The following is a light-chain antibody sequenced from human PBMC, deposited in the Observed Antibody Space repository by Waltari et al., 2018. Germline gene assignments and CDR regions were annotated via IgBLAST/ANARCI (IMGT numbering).Light chain of an antibody. CDR1: SSDVGGYNY. CDR3: SSYTTRSILL. Sequence: QSALTQPVSVSGSPGQSITISCTGTSSDVGGYNYVAWYQQHPNKAPKVIIYDVANRPFVVSNRFSGSKSGSTASLTISGLQTEDESYYYCSSYTTRSILLFGGGTNVTVL. V-gene: IGLV2-14*03. J-gene: IGLJ2*01. CDR2: DVA.